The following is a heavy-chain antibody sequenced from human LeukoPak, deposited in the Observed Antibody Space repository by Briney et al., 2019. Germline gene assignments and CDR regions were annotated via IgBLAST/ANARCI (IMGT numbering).Heavy chain of an antibody. Sequence: GGSLRLSCAASGFTFSSYEMNWVRQAPGKGLEWVSYISSSGSTIYYADSVKGRFTTSRDNAKNSLYLQMNSLRAEDTAVYYCARDHDWDYMDVWGIGTTVTVSS. CDR3: ARDHDWDYMDV. CDR2: ISSSGSTI. D-gene: IGHD3-9*01. J-gene: IGHJ6*03. V-gene: IGHV3-48*03. CDR1: GFTFSSYE.